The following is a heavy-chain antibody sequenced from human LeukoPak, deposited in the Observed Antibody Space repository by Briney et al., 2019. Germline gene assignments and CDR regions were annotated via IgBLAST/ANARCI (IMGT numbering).Heavy chain of an antibody. Sequence: GGSLRLSCAASGFMFSSNWMSWVRLAPGKGLEWVANIKEDGTETYYVDSVKGRFTISRDNAKNSLYLQMNSLRVEDTAIYYCAKDRGYYVDTGTINFWGQGTLVTVSS. V-gene: IGHV3-7*03. J-gene: IGHJ4*02. CDR1: GFMFSSNW. CDR2: IKEDGTET. CDR3: AKDRGYYVDTGTINF. D-gene: IGHD3-22*01.